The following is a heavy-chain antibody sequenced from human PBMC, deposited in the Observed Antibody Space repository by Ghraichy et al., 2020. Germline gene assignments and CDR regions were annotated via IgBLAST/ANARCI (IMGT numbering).Heavy chain of an antibody. CDR1: GGSFSGYY. D-gene: IGHD6-6*01. J-gene: IGHJ4*02. Sequence: SETLSLTCAVYGGSFSGYYWSWIRQPPGKGLEWIGEINHSGSTNYNPSLKSRVTISVDTSKNQFSLKLSSVTAADTAVYYCARRASMKGPFDYWGQGTLVTVSS. CDR3: ARRASMKGPFDY. V-gene: IGHV4-34*01. CDR2: INHSGST.